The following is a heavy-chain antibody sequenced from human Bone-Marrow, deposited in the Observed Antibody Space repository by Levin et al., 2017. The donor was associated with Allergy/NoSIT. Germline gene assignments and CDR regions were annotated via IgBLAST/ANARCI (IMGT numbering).Heavy chain of an antibody. CDR1: GASMNSYY. D-gene: IGHD3-16*01. V-gene: IGHV4-59*01. Sequence: RASETLSLTCSVSGASMNSYYWTWVRQTTGNGLEWIGYIYHLGTTKYNPSLESRVSMSIDTSKNQFSLRLTSVTAADTAVYYCARGLGPTPDYWSQGIQVTVSS. J-gene: IGHJ4*02. CDR3: ARGLGPTPDY. CDR2: IYHLGTT.